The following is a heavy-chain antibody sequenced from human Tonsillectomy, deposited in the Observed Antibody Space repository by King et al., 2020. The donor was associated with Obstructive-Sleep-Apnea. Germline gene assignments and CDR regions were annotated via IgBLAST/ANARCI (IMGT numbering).Heavy chain of an antibody. CDR1: GGTFSNYV. V-gene: IGHV1-69*17. CDR3: AGTPPPVPVPDSPLWEHFFCYPLDV. CDR2: IMPLANVV. J-gene: IGHJ6*02. D-gene: IGHD1-26*01. Sequence: VQLVESGAEVRKPGSSVTVSCKASGGTFSNYVITWVRQAPGQGLEWMGGIMPLANVVKLSQKFQDRVTLTADRSTSTAYMDLGSLTKEDTAVYYCAGTPPPVPVPDSPLWEHFFCYPLDVWGQGTTVTVSS.